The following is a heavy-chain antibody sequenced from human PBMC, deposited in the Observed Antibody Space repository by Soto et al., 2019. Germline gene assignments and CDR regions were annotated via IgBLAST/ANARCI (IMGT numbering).Heavy chain of an antibody. D-gene: IGHD3-10*01. J-gene: IGHJ4*02. CDR1: GYTFSSLG. Sequence: ASVRVSCKTSGYTFSSLGISWVRQAPGQGLEWMGWISPHKDNTYYAQRLQGRVTMTTDTSTSTAYMELRSLRSDDTAVYFCARDADGSGSCYSNYWGQGTLVTVSS. V-gene: IGHV1-18*01. CDR3: ARDADGSGSCYSNY. CDR2: ISPHKDNT.